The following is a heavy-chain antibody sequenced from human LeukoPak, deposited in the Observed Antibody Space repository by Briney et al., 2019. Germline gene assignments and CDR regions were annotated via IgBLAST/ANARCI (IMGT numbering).Heavy chain of an antibody. CDR1: GFTFSSYA. J-gene: IGHJ4*02. CDR3: TRVGYNSGDY. V-gene: IGHV3-73*01. D-gene: IGHD1-1*01. CDR2: IRSQVNSYAT. Sequence: GGSLRLSCAASGFTFSSYAMHWVRQAPGKGLEWVGRIRSQVNSYATAYGTSVKGRFTISRDDSKSTAYLQMNSLKTEDTAVYYCTRVGYNSGDYWGQGTLVTVSS.